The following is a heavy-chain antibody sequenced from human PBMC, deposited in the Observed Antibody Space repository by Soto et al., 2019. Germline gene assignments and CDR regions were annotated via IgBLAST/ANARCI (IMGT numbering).Heavy chain of an antibody. CDR3: ARERRYSGSYRYYFEY. CDR1: GGCISSYY. Sequence: ETLSLTCTVSGGCISSYYWSWIRQPAGKGLEWIGRIYTSGSTNYNPSLKSRVTMSVDTSKNQFSLKLSSVTAADTAVYYCARERRYSGSYRYYFEYWGQGTLVTVSS. V-gene: IGHV4-4*07. D-gene: IGHD1-26*01. J-gene: IGHJ4*02. CDR2: IYTSGST.